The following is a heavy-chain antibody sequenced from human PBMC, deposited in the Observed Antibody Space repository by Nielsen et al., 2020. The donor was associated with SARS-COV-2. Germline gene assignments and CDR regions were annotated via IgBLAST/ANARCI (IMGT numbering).Heavy chain of an antibody. CDR2: IYYSGST. D-gene: IGHD3-3*01. J-gene: IGHJ3*02. V-gene: IGHV4-59*01. Sequence: SEILSLTCTVSGGSISSFYWSWIRQPPGKGLEWIGYIYYSGSTNYNPSLESRVTISVDTSKNQFSLRLSSVTAADTAIYYCARERDFWSGYKAFEIWGQGTVVTVSS. CDR3: ARERDFWSGYKAFEI. CDR1: GGSISSFY.